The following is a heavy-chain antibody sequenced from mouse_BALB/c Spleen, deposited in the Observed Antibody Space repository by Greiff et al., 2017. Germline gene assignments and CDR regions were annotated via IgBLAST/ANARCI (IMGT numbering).Heavy chain of an antibody. V-gene: IGHV1-14*01. CDR3: AGLLWLRRDLGDY. CDR2: INPYNDGT. J-gene: IGHJ2*01. Sequence: EVKLMESGPELVKPGASVKMSCKASGYTFTSYVMHWVKQKPGQGLEWIGYINPYNDGTKYNEKFKGKATLTSDKSSSTAYMELSSLTSEDSAVYYCAGLLWLRRDLGDYWGQGTTLTVSS. D-gene: IGHD2-2*01. CDR1: GYTFTSYV.